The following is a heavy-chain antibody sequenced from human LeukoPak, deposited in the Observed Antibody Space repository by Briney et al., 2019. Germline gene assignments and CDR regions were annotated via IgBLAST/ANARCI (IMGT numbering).Heavy chain of an antibody. CDR2: ISYDGSNK. J-gene: IGHJ4*02. V-gene: IGHV3-30-3*01. CDR3: ARASRGGPGDY. Sequence: GGSLRLSCAASQFTFNNYAMHWVRQAPGKGLEWVAVISYDGSNKYYADSVKGRFTISRDNSKNTLYLQMNSLRAEDTAVYYCARASRGGPGDYWGQGTLVTVSS. D-gene: IGHD2-15*01. CDR1: QFTFNNYA.